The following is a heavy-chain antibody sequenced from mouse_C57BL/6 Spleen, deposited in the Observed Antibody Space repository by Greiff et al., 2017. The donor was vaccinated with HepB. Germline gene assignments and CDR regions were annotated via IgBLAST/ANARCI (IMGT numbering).Heavy chain of an antibody. V-gene: IGHV1-64*01. D-gene: IGHD1-1*01. CDR2: IHPNSGST. CDR3: ARYYGSSYGYFDV. J-gene: IGHJ1*03. Sequence: QVQLQQPGAELVKPGASVKLSCKASGYTFTSYWMHWVKQRPGQGLEWIGMIHPNSGSTNYNEKFKSKATLTVDKSSSTAYMQLSSLTSEDSAVYYCARYYGSSYGYFDVWGTGTTVTVSS. CDR1: GYTFTSYW.